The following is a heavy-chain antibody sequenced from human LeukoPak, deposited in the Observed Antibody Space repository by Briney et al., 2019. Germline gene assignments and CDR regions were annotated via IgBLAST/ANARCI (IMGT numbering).Heavy chain of an antibody. J-gene: IGHJ6*02. CDR1: GFTFTNYA. CDR3: ARARPWDSSRSYYFGMDV. Sequence: GGSLRLSCAASGFTFTNYAMSWVRQAPGKGLDFVSSISNSGETTNYADSVKGRFTISRDNSKNTLYLQMNSLRDEDTAVYYCARARPWDSSRSYYFGMDVWGHGTTVTVSS. D-gene: IGHD3-22*01. V-gene: IGHV3-23*01. CDR2: ISNSGETT.